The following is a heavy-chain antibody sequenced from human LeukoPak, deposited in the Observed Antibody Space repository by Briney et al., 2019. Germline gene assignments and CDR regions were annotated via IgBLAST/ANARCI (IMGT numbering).Heavy chain of an antibody. CDR1: GFTFCDYA. CDR3: AKDTSLLRGYFDY. Sequence: GGSLRLSCAASGFTFCDYAMHWVRQAPGKGLEWVSSISWNSGSIVYADSVKGRFTISRDNARNSLYLQMNSLRTEDTALYFCAKDTSLLRGYFDYWGQGTLVTVSS. V-gene: IGHV3-9*01. J-gene: IGHJ4*02. CDR2: ISWNSGSI. D-gene: IGHD4-17*01.